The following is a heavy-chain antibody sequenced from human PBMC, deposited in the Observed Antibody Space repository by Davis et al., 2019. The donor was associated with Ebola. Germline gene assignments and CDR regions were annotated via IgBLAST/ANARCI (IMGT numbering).Heavy chain of an antibody. V-gene: IGHV3-7*03. Sequence: GALSPPCAAPEFPFRVYWMSWVRQPPGKGLGGGAKIKEDGSEKLEVDSVKGRFTISRDKAKDSLYLQMNSLRAEDTAVYYCARGSRNMDVWGQGTTVTVSS. CDR1: EFPFRVYW. CDR3: ARGSRNMDV. J-gene: IGHJ6*02. CDR2: IKEDGSEK.